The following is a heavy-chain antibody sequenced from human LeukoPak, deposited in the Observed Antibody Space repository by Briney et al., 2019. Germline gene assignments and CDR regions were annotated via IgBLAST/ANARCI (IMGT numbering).Heavy chain of an antibody. CDR1: GYTLTELS. V-gene: IGHV1-24*01. Sequence: ASVKVSCKVSGYTLTELSMHWVRQAPGKGLEWMGGFDPEDGETIYAQKVQGRVTMTEDTSTDTAYMELSSLRSEDTAVYYCATGGVLLPVRGAYGYWGQGTLVTVSS. J-gene: IGHJ4*02. CDR3: ATGGVLLPVRGAYGY. D-gene: IGHD3-10*01. CDR2: FDPEDGET.